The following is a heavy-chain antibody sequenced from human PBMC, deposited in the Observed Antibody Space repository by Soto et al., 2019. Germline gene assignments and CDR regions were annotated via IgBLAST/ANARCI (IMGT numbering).Heavy chain of an antibody. CDR1: VFTVSSNY. D-gene: IGHD2-15*01. Sequence: PVGSLRLSCASSVFTVSSNYMSCVRHSPGKWLEWVSVIYSCGSTYYADSVKGRFTISRDNSKNTLYLQMNSLRAEDTAVYYCARGTGGEYCSGGSDYGMEVWGQGTTVSVS. V-gene: IGHV3-66*03. CDR2: IYSCGST. J-gene: IGHJ6*01. CDR3: ARGTGGEYCSGGSDYGMEV.